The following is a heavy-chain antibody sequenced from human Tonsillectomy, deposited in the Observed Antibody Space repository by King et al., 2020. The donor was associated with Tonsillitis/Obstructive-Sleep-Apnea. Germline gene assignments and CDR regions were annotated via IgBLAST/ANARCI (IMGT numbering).Heavy chain of an antibody. J-gene: IGHJ4*02. CDR3: ARDIATMIDDY. Sequence: QLVQSGAEVKKPGSSVKVSCKASGGTFSSYAISWVRQAPGQGLEWMGRIIPIIGVANYAQKFQGRVTITADKSTSTAYMELNSLRSEDTDVYYCARDIATMIDDYWGQGTLVTVSS. D-gene: IGHD3-22*01. CDR1: GGTFSSYA. CDR2: IIPIIGVA. V-gene: IGHV1-69*09.